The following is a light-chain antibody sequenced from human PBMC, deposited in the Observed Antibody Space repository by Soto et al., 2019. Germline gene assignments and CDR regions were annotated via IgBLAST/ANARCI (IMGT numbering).Light chain of an antibody. Sequence: QSVLTQPASVSGSPGQSITISCTGTSSDVGAYNYVSWYQQHPGKAPKLMIYDVSNRPSGISNRFSGSKSGNTASLTISGLQDEDEADYYCSSYTSSSAYVFGTGTKVTVL. V-gene: IGLV2-14*01. J-gene: IGLJ1*01. CDR2: DVS. CDR3: SSYTSSSAYV. CDR1: SSDVGAYNY.